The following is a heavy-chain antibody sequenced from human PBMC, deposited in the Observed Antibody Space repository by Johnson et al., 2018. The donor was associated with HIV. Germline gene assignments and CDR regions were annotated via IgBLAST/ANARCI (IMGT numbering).Heavy chain of an antibody. J-gene: IGHJ3*02. CDR2: IRWNSGSI. CDR1: GFTFDDYA. Sequence: VQLVESGGGLVQPGGSLRLSCAASGFTFDDYAMHWVRQAPGKGLEWVSGIRWNSGSIGYADSVTGRFTISRDNAKNSLYLQMNSLRVEDTAVYYCARAVYSSAWAPGGAFESWGQGTMVTVSS. D-gene: IGHD6-19*01. V-gene: IGHV3-9*01. CDR3: ARAVYSSAWAPGGAFES.